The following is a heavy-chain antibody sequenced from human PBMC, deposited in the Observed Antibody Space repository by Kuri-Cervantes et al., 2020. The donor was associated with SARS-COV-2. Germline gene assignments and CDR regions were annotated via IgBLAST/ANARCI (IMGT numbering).Heavy chain of an antibody. Sequence: SETLSLTCTVSGGSISSGDYYWSWIRQPPGKGLEWIGYIYYSGSTYYNPSLKSRVTISVDTSKNQFSLKLSSVTAADTAVYYCARDKLWFGELTNWFDPWGQGTLVTVSS. CDR2: IYYSGST. CDR1: GGSISSGDYY. CDR3: ARDKLWFGELTNWFDP. V-gene: IGHV4-30-4*08. J-gene: IGHJ5*02. D-gene: IGHD3-10*01.